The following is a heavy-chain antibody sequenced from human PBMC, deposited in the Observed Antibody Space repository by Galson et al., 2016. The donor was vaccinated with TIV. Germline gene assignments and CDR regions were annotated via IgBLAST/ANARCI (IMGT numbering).Heavy chain of an antibody. J-gene: IGHJ5*02. CDR1: GGSIITKSYY. CDR2: VYDNGNA. D-gene: IGHD3-22*01. V-gene: IGHV4-39*07. CDR3: ARERTPPGPDNDTWFDP. Sequence: LSLTCIVSGGSIITKSYYWGWIRQPPGKGLEWIGIVYDNGNAYYNPSLKSRVTISVDTSKNQFSLKLTSVTAADTAVYYCARERTPPGPDNDTWFDPWGHGILVTVPS.